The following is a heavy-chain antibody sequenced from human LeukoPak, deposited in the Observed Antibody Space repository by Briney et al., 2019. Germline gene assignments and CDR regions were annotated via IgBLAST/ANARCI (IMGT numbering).Heavy chain of an antibody. V-gene: IGHV4-28*05. CDR3: ARKTNIAAAGTAFDY. Sequence: SETLSLTCAVSGYSISSSNWWGWIRQPPGKGLEWIGYIYYSGSIYYNPSLKSRVTMSVDTSKNQFSLKLSSVTAVDTAVYYCARKTNIAAAGTAFDYWGQGTLVTVSS. CDR2: IYYSGSI. CDR1: GYSISSSNW. J-gene: IGHJ4*02. D-gene: IGHD6-13*01.